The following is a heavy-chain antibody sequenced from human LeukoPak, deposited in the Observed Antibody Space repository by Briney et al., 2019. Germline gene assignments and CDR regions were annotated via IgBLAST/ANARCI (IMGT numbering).Heavy chain of an antibody. Sequence: ASVKVSCKASGYTFISHDINWLRQAPGQGLEWVGWMNPNGGNTGFAQKFQGRVTMTRNTSMNTAHMELTSLTSDDTAVYYCARALSGCILCFDYWGQGTLVTVSS. CDR1: GYTFISHD. D-gene: IGHD6-19*01. CDR3: ARALSGCILCFDY. V-gene: IGHV1-8*01. J-gene: IGHJ4*02. CDR2: MNPNGGNT.